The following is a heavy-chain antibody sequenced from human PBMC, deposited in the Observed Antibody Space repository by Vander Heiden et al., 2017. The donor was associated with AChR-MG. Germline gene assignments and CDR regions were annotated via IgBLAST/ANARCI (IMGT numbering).Heavy chain of an antibody. CDR3: ARGGGASAWCCGFDP. J-gene: IGHJ5*02. CDR2: IYYSGST. Sequence: QVQLQESGPGLVMPSETLSLTCTVSGGPIISYSWSWIRQPPGKGLEWIGYIYYSGSTNYNPSLKSRVTISVDTSKNQFSLKLSSVTAADTAVYYCARGGGASAWCCGFDPWGQGTLVTVSS. D-gene: IGHD2-8*02. CDR1: GGPIISYS. V-gene: IGHV4-59*01.